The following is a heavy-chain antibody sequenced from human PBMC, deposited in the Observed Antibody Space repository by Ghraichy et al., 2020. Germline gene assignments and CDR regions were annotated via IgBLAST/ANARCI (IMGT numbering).Heavy chain of an antibody. CDR1: GFTFSSYA. Sequence: GSLRLSCAASGFTFSSYAMSWVRQAPGKGLEWGSAISGSCGSTNYADSVKGRFTISRDNFKKPLYLQMNSLKAEDTAVYYWAKDVWSREVYCTNGVCHPYWGQGTLVTVSS. CDR3: AKDVWSREVYCTNGVCHPY. J-gene: IGHJ4*02. CDR2: ISGSCGST. V-gene: IGHV3-23*01. D-gene: IGHD2-8*01.